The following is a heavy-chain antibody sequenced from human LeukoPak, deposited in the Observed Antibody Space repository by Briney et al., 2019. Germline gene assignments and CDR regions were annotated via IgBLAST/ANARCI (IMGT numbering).Heavy chain of an antibody. V-gene: IGHV4-39*01. Sequence: PSETLSLTCTVSGGSISSSSYYWGWIRQPPGKGLEWIGSIYYSGSTYYNPSLKSRVTISVDTSKNQSSLKLSSVTAADTAVYYCARQESGMVATSTQYYFDYWGQRTLVTVSS. CDR3: ARQESGMVATSTQYYFDY. CDR2: IYYSGST. D-gene: IGHD5-12*01. CDR1: GGSISSSSYY. J-gene: IGHJ4*02.